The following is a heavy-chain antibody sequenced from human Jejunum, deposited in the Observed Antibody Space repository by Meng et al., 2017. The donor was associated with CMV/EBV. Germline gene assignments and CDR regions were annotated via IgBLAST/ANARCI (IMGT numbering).Heavy chain of an antibody. CDR2: IYFTGST. CDR1: GGAISSSSHD. J-gene: IGHJ4*02. CDR3: ARQIWEPKVADS. Sequence: CSVSGGAISSSSHDWGWMRHPPSKGLEWIGNIYFTGSTPYAPSLTPRVTISVDTSKNQFSLRLTSVTAADTAVYYCARQIWEPKVADSWGRGTLVTVSS. V-gene: IGHV4-39*01. D-gene: IGHD1-26*01.